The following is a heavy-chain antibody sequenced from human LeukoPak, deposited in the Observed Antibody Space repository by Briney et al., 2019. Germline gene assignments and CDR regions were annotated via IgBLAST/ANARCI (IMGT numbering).Heavy chain of an antibody. CDR2: IKSKNNGGTT. CDR3: TTEGCLSTRCYTPNAFDI. D-gene: IGHD2-2*02. CDR1: GFSFTNAW. Sequence: PGGSLRLSCAASGFSFTNAWMSWVRQAPGKGLEWVGGIKSKNNGGTTDYAKAVKGRFTISRDDSKNTLYLEMDSLKTEDTAVYYCTTEGCLSTRCYTPNAFDIWGPGTVVTVSS. J-gene: IGHJ3*02. V-gene: IGHV3-15*01.